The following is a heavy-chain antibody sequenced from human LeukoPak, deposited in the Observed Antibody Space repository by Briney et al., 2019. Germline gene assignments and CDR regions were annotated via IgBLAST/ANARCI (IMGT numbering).Heavy chain of an antibody. J-gene: IGHJ4*02. V-gene: IGHV3-7*01. Sequence: GGSLRLSCAASGFTFKGYWMSWVRQGPGKGLEWVANIQQDGSEKKYVDSVKGRFTISRDNAKNSLYLQMDSLRAEDTAVYYCVRLRYTYGKNFDCWGQGTLVTVSS. D-gene: IGHD5-18*01. CDR2: IQQDGSEK. CDR3: VRLRYTYGKNFDC. CDR1: GFTFKGYW.